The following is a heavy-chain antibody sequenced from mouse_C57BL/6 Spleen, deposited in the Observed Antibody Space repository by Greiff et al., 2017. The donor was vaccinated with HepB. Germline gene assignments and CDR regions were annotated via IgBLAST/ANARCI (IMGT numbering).Heavy chain of an antibody. CDR3: AHYYGSSPYYFDY. J-gene: IGHJ2*01. V-gene: IGHV1-81*01. D-gene: IGHD1-1*01. CDR2: IYPRSGNT. Sequence: VQLQQSGAELARPGASVKLSCKASGYTFTSYGISWVKQRTGQGLEWIGEIYPRSGNTYYNEKFKGKATLTADKSSSTAYTELRSLTSEDSAVYFCAHYYGSSPYYFDYWGQGTTLTVSS. CDR1: GYTFTSYG.